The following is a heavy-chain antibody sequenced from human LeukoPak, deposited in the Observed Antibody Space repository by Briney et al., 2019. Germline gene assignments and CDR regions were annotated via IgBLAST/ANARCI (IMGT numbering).Heavy chain of an antibody. CDR3: SYFYDSSGYPQFDY. Sequence: GGSLTLSRAASGFTSRKARMSGVRQTPPRGDWRGGGIYSIIGGRTTDYPAPEKGRFTISREDSQNTLYLQMNSLKTEDTAVYYCSYFYDSSGYPQFDYWGEGTLVTVSS. J-gene: IGHJ4*02. CDR1: GFTSRKAR. CDR2: IYSIIGGRTT. V-gene: IGHV3-15*01. D-gene: IGHD3-22*01.